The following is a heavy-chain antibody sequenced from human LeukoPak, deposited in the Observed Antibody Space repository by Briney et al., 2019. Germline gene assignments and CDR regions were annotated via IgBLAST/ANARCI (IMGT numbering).Heavy chain of an antibody. CDR1: GVSISGYY. V-gene: IGHV4-59*08. D-gene: IGHD3-10*01. CDR2: TYYSGST. CDR3: ARLSRWFGNFYYGMDV. Sequence: SETLSLTCTVSGVSISGYYWSWIRQPPGKGLELIGYTYYSGSTNYNPSLKSRVTISVDTSKNQFSLKLSSVTAADTAVYYCARLSRWFGNFYYGMDVWGQGTAVTVSS. J-gene: IGHJ6*02.